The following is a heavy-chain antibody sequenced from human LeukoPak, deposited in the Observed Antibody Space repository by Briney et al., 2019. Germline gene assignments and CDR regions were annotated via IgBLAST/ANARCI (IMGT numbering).Heavy chain of an antibody. CDR3: ARLQLDFDY. CDR2: INHSGST. CDR1: GGSFSGYY. D-gene: IGHD1-1*01. J-gene: IGHJ4*02. V-gene: IGHV4-34*01. Sequence: PSETLSLTCAVYGGSFSGYYWSWIRQPPGKGLEWIGEINHSGSTNYNPSLKSRVTISVDTSKNQFSLKLSSVTAADTAVYYCARLQLDFDYWGQGTLVTVSS.